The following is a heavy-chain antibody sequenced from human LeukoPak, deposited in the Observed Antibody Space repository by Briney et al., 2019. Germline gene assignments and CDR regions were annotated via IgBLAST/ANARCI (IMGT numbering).Heavy chain of an antibody. CDR1: GGTFNSYA. V-gene: IGHV1-69*05. J-gene: IGHJ3*02. CDR3: ARDWTVARAFDI. Sequence: GSSVKVTCKASGGTFNSYASSWLRQPAGQEREWMGRIISIIGTANYAEKFQGRVTITTDESTSTAYMEMSSLRSEDTAVYYCARDWTVARAFDIWGQGTMVTVSS. CDR2: IISIIGTA. D-gene: IGHD5-12*01.